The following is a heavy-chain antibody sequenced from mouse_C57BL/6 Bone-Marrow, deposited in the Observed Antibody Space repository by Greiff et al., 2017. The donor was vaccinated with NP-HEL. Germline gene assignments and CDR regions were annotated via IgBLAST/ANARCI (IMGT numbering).Heavy chain of an antibody. CDR2: INYDGSST. V-gene: IGHV5-16*01. Sequence: EVKLMESEGGLVQPGSSMKLSCTASGFTFSDYYMAWVRQVPEKGLEWVANINYDGSSTYYLDSLKSRFIISRDNAKNILYLQMSSLKSEDTATYYCAREGYYYGKGAMDYWGQGTSVTVSS. CDR3: AREGYYYGKGAMDY. D-gene: IGHD1-1*01. CDR1: GFTFSDYY. J-gene: IGHJ4*01.